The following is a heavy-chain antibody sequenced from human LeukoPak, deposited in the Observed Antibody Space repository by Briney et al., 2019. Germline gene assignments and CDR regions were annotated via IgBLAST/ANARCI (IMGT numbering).Heavy chain of an antibody. CDR1: GVTFTSYV. V-gene: IGHV3-23*01. CDR3: AKAISRYFYDRSGPYFFDS. D-gene: IGHD3-22*01. Sequence: GGSLRLSCAASGVTFTSYVMSWVCQPPRPGLEWVSASNGSGISTPYADYVKGQFNISRDISNNTLYMQIHRLRAEDTEVYYCAKAISRYFYDRSGPYFFDSWGQGTLVTVSS. J-gene: IGHJ4*02. CDR2: SNGSGIST.